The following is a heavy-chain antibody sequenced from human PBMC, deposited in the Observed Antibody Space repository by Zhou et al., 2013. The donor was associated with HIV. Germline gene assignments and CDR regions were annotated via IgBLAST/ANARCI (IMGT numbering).Heavy chain of an antibody. CDR2: LNPNSGNT. Sequence: QVQLVQSGAEVKKPGSSVKVSCKASGGTFSNYAISWVRQAPGQGLEWMGWLNPNSGNTGYAQNFQGRVALSWNSSMNTAYMEVSCLKSEDTAVYYCARSLTFFMMLFGFRYSYYYYMDVWGKGPRVTVSS. V-gene: IGHV1-8*03. CDR1: GGTFSNYA. D-gene: IGHD3-16*01. CDR3: ARSLTFFMMLFGFRYSYYYYMDV. J-gene: IGHJ6*03.